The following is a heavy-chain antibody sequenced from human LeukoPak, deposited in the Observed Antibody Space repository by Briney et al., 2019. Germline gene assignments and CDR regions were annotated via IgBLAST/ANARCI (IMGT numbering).Heavy chain of an antibody. D-gene: IGHD3-10*02. J-gene: IGHJ3*02. V-gene: IGHV4-30-4*01. CDR1: GGSISSGDYY. CDR3: ARDATLFGESPTRAFDI. Sequence: PSETLSLTCTVSGGSISSGDYYWSWIRQPPGKGLEWIGYIYYSGSTYYNPSLKSRVTISVDTSKNQFSLKLSSVTAADTAVYYCARDATLFGESPTRAFDIWGQGTMVTVSS. CDR2: IYYSGST.